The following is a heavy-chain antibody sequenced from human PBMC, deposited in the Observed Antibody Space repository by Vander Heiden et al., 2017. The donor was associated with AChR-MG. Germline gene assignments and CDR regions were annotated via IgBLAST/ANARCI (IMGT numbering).Heavy chain of an antibody. J-gene: IGHJ4*02. CDR1: GGSISSSSYY. Sequence: QLQLQESGPGLVQPSETLSLPCTVSGGSISSSSYYWCWIRQPPGKGREWIGSIYYSGSTYYNPSLKRRVTISVDTSKNQFSLKLSAVTAADTAVYYCARRDDYGERIDYWGQGTLVTVSS. V-gene: IGHV4-39*01. CDR3: ARRDDYGERIDY. CDR2: IYYSGST. D-gene: IGHD4-17*01.